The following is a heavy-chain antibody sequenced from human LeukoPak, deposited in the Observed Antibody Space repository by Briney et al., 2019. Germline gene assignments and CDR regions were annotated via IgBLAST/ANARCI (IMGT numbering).Heavy chain of an antibody. J-gene: IGHJ4*02. Sequence: PSETLPLTCAVYGGSFSGYYWSWIRQPPGKGLEWIGEINHSGSTNYNPSLKSRVTISVDTSKNQFSLKLSSVTAADTAVYNCARLPTRSGWYYIDYWGQGMLVTVSS. D-gene: IGHD6-19*01. CDR2: INHSGST. V-gene: IGHV4-34*01. CDR3: ARLPTRSGWYYIDY. CDR1: GGSFSGYY.